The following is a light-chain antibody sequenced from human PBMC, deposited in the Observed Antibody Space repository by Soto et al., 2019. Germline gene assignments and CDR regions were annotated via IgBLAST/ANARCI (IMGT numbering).Light chain of an antibody. Sequence: EVELTQSPGTLSLSPGERATLSCRASQSVSSSHLAWYQQKRGQAPRLLIYDTSTRAPGIPDRFSGSGSGTDFTLTISRLEPEDFAVYHCQQYGASPWTFGQGTKVEVK. J-gene: IGKJ1*01. CDR2: DTS. CDR1: QSVSSSH. CDR3: QQYGASPWT. V-gene: IGKV3-20*01.